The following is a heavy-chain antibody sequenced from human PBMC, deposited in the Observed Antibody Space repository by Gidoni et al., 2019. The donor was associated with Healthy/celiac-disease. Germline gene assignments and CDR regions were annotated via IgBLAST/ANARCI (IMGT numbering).Heavy chain of an antibody. D-gene: IGHD3-10*01. Sequence: EVQLLESGGGWVQPGGSLRRSCAASGFTFSSYAMSWVRQAPGKGLEWVSAISGSGGSTYYADSVKGRFTISRDNSKNTLYLQMNSLRAEDTAVYYCAKSSRSSGSYLPPDYWGQGTLVTVSS. V-gene: IGHV3-23*01. CDR1: GFTFSSYA. CDR2: ISGSGGST. J-gene: IGHJ4*02. CDR3: AKSSRSSGSYLPPDY.